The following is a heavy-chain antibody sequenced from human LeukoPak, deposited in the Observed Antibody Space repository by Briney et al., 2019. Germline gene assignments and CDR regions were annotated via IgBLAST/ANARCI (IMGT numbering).Heavy chain of an antibody. V-gene: IGHV3-48*03. J-gene: IGHJ4*02. CDR3: ARDGSSMGTNFDY. CDR1: GFTFSSYE. D-gene: IGHD1-7*01. Sequence: GGSLRLSCAASGFTFSSYEMNWVRQAPGRGLEWVSYISSSGSTIYYADSVKGRFTISRDNAKNSLYLQMNSLRAEDTAVYYCARDGSSMGTNFDYWGQGTLVTVSS. CDR2: ISSSGSTI.